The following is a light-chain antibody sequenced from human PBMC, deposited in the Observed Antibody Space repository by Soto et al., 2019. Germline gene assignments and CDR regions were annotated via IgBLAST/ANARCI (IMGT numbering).Light chain of an antibody. CDR2: EVS. V-gene: IGLV2-14*01. CDR3: SSYTSSSTDV. CDR1: SSDVGAYNY. J-gene: IGLJ1*01. Sequence: QSALTQPASVSGSPGQSITISCTGTSSDVGAYNYVSWYQQRPGKAPKLMIFEVSNRPSGVSNRFSGSKSGNTASLTISGLQAEDEADYYCSSYTSSSTDVFGTGTKVTFL.